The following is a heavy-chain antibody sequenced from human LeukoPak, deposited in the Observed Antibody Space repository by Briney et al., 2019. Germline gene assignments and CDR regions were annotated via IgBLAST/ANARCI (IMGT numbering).Heavy chain of an antibody. V-gene: IGHV4-59*01. CDR2: IYYSGST. D-gene: IGHD3-3*01. CDR1: GGSISSYY. CDR3: ARAIRFLEWLPYYYYYGMDV. Sequence: SETLSLTCTVSGGSISSYYWSWIRQPPGKGLEWIGYIYYSGSTNYNPSLKSRVTISVDTSKNQFSLKLSSVTAADTAVYYCARAIRFLEWLPYYYYYGMDVWGQGTTVTVSS. J-gene: IGHJ6*02.